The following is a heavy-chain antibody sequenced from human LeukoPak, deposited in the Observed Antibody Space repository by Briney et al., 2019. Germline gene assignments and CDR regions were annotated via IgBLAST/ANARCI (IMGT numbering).Heavy chain of an antibody. D-gene: IGHD6-19*01. CDR3: AKAIAVADYYYGMDV. CDR2: IWYDGSNK. Sequence: GRSLRLSCAASGFTFSSYGMHWVRQAPGKGLEWVAVIWYDGSNKYYADSVKGRFTISRDNSKNTLYLQMNSLRAEDTAVYYCAKAIAVADYYYGMDVWGQGTTVTVSS. CDR1: GFTFSSYG. J-gene: IGHJ6*02. V-gene: IGHV3-33*06.